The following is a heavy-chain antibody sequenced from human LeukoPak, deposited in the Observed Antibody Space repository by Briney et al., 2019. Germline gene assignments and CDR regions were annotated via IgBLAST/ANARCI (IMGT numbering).Heavy chain of an antibody. J-gene: IGHJ4*02. D-gene: IGHD6-13*01. CDR2: IYYSGTT. CDR1: GGSISSYY. V-gene: IGHV4-59*01. Sequence: KPSETLSLTCTVSGGSISSYYWSWIRQPPGKGLEWIGYIYYSGTTNYNPSLNSRVPISVDTSKNQFSLKLSSVTAADTAVYHCARGVYIAAAQYGYWGQGTLVTVSS. CDR3: ARGVYIAAAQYGY.